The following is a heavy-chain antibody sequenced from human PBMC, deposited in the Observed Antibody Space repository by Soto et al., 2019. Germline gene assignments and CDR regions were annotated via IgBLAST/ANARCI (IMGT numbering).Heavy chain of an antibody. J-gene: IGHJ4*02. CDR2: IYHSGST. CDR1: GGSISSGGYS. D-gene: IGHD5-12*01. CDR3: ARERYSGYGFFDY. V-gene: IGHV4-30-2*01. Sequence: SETLSRTCAVSGGSISSGGYSWSWIRQPPGKGLEWIGYIYHSGSTYYNPSLKSRVTISVDRSKNQFSLKLSSVTAADTAVYYCARERYSGYGFFDYWGRGTLVGVSS.